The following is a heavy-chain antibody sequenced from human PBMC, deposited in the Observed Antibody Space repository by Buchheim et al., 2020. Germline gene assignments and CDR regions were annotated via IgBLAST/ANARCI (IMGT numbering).Heavy chain of an antibody. CDR3: ARENIVVVVAARRFYGIDV. V-gene: IGHV1-46*03. CDR1: GYTFTSYY. CDR2: INPSGGST. D-gene: IGHD2-15*01. Sequence: QVQLVQSGAEVKKPGASVKVSCKASGYTFTSYYMHWVRQAPGQGLEWMGIINPSGGSTSYAQKFQGRVTMTRDTSTSTVYMELSSLRSEDTAVYYCARENIVVVVAARRFYGIDVWGQGTT. J-gene: IGHJ6*02.